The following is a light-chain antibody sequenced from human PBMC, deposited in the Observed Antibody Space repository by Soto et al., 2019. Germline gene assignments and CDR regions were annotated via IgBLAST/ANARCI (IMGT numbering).Light chain of an antibody. J-gene: IGLJ2*01. Sequence: QSVLTQPPSVSGAPGQRVSISCTGSSSNIGAGYDINWYQHLPGTAPKLLIYGNINRPSGVPDRFSGYKSGTSASLAITGLQAEDEADYYCQSYDRSLSGSVFGGGTKLTVL. CDR1: SSNIGAGYD. V-gene: IGLV1-40*01. CDR2: GNI. CDR3: QSYDRSLSGSV.